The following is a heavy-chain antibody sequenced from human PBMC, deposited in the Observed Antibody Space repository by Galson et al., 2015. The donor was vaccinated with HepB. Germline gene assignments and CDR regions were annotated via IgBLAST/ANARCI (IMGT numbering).Heavy chain of an antibody. CDR3: SFWSGPLYYYYYYMDV. D-gene: IGHD3-3*01. CDR1: GFTFSSYS. CDR2: ISSSSSYI. Sequence: SLRLSCAASGFTFSSYSMNWVRQAPGKGLEWVSSISSSSSYIYYADSVKGRFTISRDNATNSLYLQMNSLRAEDTAVYYCSFWSGPLYYYYYYMDVWGKGTTVTVSS. J-gene: IGHJ6*03. V-gene: IGHV3-21*01.